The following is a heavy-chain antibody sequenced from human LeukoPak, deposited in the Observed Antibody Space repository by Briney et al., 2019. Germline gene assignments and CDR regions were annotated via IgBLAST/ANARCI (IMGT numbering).Heavy chain of an antibody. D-gene: IGHD2-21*01. Sequence: PGKPLILSCAASGFNFASYAMYWVRQAPGRGLEWVASISYDGRDKYYVDSVKGRFFISKDSSMSTLYLDMNSLRPEDTAFYHCVRDLYSRSPYFDVWGQGTLVTVSS. CDR2: ISYDGRDK. CDR3: VRDLYSRSPYFDV. V-gene: IGHV3-30*03. J-gene: IGHJ4*02. CDR1: GFNFASYA.